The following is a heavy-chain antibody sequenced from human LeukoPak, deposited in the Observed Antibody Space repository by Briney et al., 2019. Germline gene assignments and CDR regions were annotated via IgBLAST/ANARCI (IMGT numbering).Heavy chain of an antibody. CDR3: ARADRLHGGSYLIGP. D-gene: IGHD2-21*01. V-gene: IGHV1-2*02. J-gene: IGHJ5*02. CDR1: GYSFTDYY. Sequence: ASVKVSCKTSGYSFTDYYMHWVRQAPGQGLEWMGWINSNSGGTSSAQKFQGRVTMTRDTSISTVYMEVSWLTSDDTAIYYCARADRLHGGSYLIGPWGQGTLVTVSS. CDR2: INSNSGGT.